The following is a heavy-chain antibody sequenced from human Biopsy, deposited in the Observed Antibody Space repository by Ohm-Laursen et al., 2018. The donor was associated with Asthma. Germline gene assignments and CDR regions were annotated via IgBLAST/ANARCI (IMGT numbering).Heavy chain of an antibody. CDR3: VRDGTGDAFDI. CDR2: ISKDASTQ. J-gene: IGHJ3*02. D-gene: IGHD1-1*01. V-gene: IGHV3-30*01. CDR1: GFSFSNFA. Sequence: SSLRLSCAAPGFSFSNFAIHWVRQARGKGLEWVGVISKDASTQDYADSVKGRFTMARDNSKNTLDLQMNSLREEDTAVYYCVRDGTGDAFDIWGQGTVVSVSS.